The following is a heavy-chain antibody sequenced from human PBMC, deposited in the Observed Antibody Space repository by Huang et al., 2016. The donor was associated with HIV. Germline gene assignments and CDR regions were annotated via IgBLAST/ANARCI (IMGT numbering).Heavy chain of an antibody. CDR1: GFTVSTNY. J-gene: IGHJ4*02. D-gene: IGHD2-8*02. CDR3: AKEGDTGAALGY. Sequence: EVQLVESGGGLIQPGGSLRLSCAASGFTVSTNYMTWVRQAPGMGLGWVSLIAGGGTTYYADSVKGRFTISRDDSENTLYLHMTSLRAGDTAVYYCAKEGDTGAALGYWGQGTLVTVS. V-gene: IGHV3-53*01. CDR2: IAGGGTT.